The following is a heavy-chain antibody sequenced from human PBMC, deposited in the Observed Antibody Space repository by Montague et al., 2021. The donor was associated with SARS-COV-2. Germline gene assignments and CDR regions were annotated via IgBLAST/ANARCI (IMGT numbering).Heavy chain of an antibody. Sequence: SLRLSCAASGLTFSSYEMNWVRQAPGKGLEWVSYISSSGSTIYYADSVKGRFTISRDNAKNSLYLQMNSLRAEDTAVYYCARVVTIFGVVTYYYYYYMDVWGKGTTVTVSS. J-gene: IGHJ6*03. CDR3: ARVVTIFGVVTYYYYYYMDV. CDR2: ISSSGSTI. D-gene: IGHD3-3*01. V-gene: IGHV3-48*03. CDR1: GLTFSSYE.